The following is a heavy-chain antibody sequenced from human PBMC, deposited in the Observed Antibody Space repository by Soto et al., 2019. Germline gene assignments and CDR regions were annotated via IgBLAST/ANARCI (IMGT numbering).Heavy chain of an antibody. D-gene: IGHD3-10*01. J-gene: IGHJ6*02. CDR1: GGSISSGDYY. CDR2: IYYSGST. CDR3: ARDPVHRFGEFTNYYGMDV. Sequence: SETLSLACTVSGGSISSGDYYWSWIRQPPGKGLEWIGYIYYSGSTYYNPSLKSRVTISVDTSKNQFSLKLSSVTAADTAVYYCARDPVHRFGEFTNYYGMDVWGQGTTVTVSS. V-gene: IGHV4-30-4*02.